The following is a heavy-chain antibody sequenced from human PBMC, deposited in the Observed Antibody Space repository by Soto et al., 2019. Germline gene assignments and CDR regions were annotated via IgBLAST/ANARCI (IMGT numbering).Heavy chain of an antibody. CDR2: INHSGST. Sequence: SETLSLTCAVYGGSFSGYYWSWIRQPPGKGLEWIGEINHSGSTNYNPSLKSRVTISVDTSKNQFSLKLSSVTAADTAVYYCARAFAYCGGDCYANFDYWGQGTLVTVSS. CDR1: GGSFSGYY. CDR3: ARAFAYCGGDCYANFDY. J-gene: IGHJ4*02. V-gene: IGHV4-34*01. D-gene: IGHD2-21*01.